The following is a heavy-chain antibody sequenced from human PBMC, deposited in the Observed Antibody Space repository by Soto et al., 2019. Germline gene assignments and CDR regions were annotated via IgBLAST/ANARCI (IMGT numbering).Heavy chain of an antibody. D-gene: IGHD3-3*01. CDR1: GYTFTGYY. Sequence: ASVKVSCKASGYTFTGYYMQWVRQAPGQGLEWMGWINPNSGGTNYAQKFQGRVTMTRDTSISTAYMELSRLRSDDTAVYYCARDGNLVRYYDFWSGYYKGWFDPWGQGTLVTVS. CDR3: ARDGNLVRYYDFWSGYYKGWFDP. J-gene: IGHJ5*02. CDR2: INPNSGGT. V-gene: IGHV1-2*02.